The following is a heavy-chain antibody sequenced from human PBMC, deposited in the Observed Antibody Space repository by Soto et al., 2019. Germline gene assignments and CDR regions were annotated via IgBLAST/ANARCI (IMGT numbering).Heavy chain of an antibody. Sequence: GGSLRLSCAASGFTFDDYAMHWVRQAPGKDLEWVSGISWNSGSIGYADSVKARFTISRDNAKNSLFLQMNSLRAEDTAFYYCAKDISGRGSFYYYYGMDVWGQGTTVTVSS. CDR1: GFTFDDYA. CDR2: ISWNSGSI. V-gene: IGHV3-9*01. CDR3: AKDISGRGSFYYYYGMDV. D-gene: IGHD1-26*01. J-gene: IGHJ6*02.